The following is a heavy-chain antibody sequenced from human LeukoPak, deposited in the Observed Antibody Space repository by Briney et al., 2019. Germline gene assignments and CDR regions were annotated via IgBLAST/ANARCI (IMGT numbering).Heavy chain of an antibody. CDR2: FDPEDGET. D-gene: IGHD3-9*01. V-gene: IGHV1-24*01. CDR1: GYTLTELS. J-gene: IGHJ4*02. Sequence: ASVKVSCKVSGYTLTELSMHWVRQAPGKGLEWMGGFDPEDGETIYAQKFQGRVTMTEDTSTDTAYMELSSLRSEDTAVYYCATQSRSYDILTGYYFWGQGTLVTVSS. CDR3: ATQSRSYDILTGYYF.